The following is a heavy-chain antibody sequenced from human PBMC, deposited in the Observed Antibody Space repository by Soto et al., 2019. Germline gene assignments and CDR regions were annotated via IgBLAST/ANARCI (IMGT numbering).Heavy chain of an antibody. CDR3: AKDQDPGIAVAGEVDY. V-gene: IGHV3-23*01. J-gene: IGHJ4*02. CDR2: ISGSGGST. CDR1: GFTFSSYA. D-gene: IGHD6-19*01. Sequence: GGSLRLSCAASGFTFSSYAMSWVRQAPGKGLEWVSAISGSGGSTYYADSVKGRFTISRDNSKNTLYLQMNSLRAEDTAVYYCAKDQDPGIAVAGEVDYCGPGTLVTVSS.